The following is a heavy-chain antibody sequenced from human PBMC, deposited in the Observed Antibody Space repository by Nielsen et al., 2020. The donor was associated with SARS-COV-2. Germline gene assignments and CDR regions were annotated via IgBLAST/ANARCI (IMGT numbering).Heavy chain of an antibody. CDR1: GFTVSDNY. J-gene: IGHJ6*02. Sequence: GGSLRLSCAASGFTVSDNYMSWVRQAPGKGLEWVSVMYSGGTSYYADSVKGRFTISRDNSKNTLYLQMNSLRAEDTAVYYCAKGSYTYSGSPNGVWGQGTTVTVSS. CDR2: MYSGGTS. D-gene: IGHD1-26*01. V-gene: IGHV3-53*01. CDR3: AKGSYTYSGSPNGV.